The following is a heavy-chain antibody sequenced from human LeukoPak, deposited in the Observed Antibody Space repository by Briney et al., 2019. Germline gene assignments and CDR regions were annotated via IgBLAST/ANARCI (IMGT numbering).Heavy chain of an antibody. J-gene: IGHJ4*02. CDR1: GFTFSSYA. V-gene: IGHV3-23*01. CDR3: AKDVGYCTNGVCSYYFDY. Sequence: GGSLRLSCAASGFTFSSYAMSWVRQALGKGLEWVSAISGSGGSTYYADSVKGRFTISRDNSKNTLYLQMNSLRAEDTAVYYCAKDVGYCTNGVCSYYFDYWGQGTLVTVSS. CDR2: ISGSGGST. D-gene: IGHD2-8*01.